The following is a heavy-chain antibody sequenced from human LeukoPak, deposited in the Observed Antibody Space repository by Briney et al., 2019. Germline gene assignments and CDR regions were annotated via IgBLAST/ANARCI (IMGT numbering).Heavy chain of an antibody. CDR2: ISAYNGNT. CDR3: PRRRCGGGSSFDY. V-gene: IGHV1-18*01. CDR1: GYTFTSYG. J-gene: IGHJ4*02. D-gene: IGHD2-15*01. Sequence: ASVKVSCKASGYTFTSYGISWVRQAPGQGLEWMGWISAYNGNTNYAQKLQGRVTMTTDTSTRTAYMELRSLRSDDTPGYYFPRRRCGGGSSFDYWGQGTLVPVSS.